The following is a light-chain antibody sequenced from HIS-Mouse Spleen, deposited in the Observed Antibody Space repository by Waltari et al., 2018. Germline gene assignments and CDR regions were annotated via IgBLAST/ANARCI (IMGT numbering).Light chain of an antibody. Sequence: DIQMTQSPSSLSASVGDSVTITCQASQDISNYLNWYQQKPGKAPKLLIYDASNLETGVPSRFSGSGSGTDFTFTISSLQPEDIATYYCQQYNSYSLTFGGGTKVEIK. CDR3: QQYNSYSLT. J-gene: IGKJ4*01. V-gene: IGKV1-33*01. CDR2: DAS. CDR1: QDISNY.